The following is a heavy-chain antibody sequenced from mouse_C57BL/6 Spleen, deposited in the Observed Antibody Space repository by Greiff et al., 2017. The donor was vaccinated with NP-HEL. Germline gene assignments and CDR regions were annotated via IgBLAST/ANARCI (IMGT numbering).Heavy chain of an antibody. V-gene: IGHV14-3*01. Sequence: EVQLQQSVAELVRPGASVTLSCTASGFNFKNSYMHWVKQRPEQGLEWIGRIDPANGATKYAPKFQNQGTITADTSSNTAYLQLSSLTSEDTAIYYCARYDYDDWYFDVWGTGTTVTVAS. J-gene: IGHJ1*03. CDR2: IDPANGAT. CDR3: ARYDYDDWYFDV. D-gene: IGHD2-4*01. CDR1: GFNFKNSY.